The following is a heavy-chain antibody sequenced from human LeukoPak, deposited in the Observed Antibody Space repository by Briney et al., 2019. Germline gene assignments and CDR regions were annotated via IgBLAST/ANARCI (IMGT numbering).Heavy chain of an antibody. CDR1: GFTFSSYG. Sequence: GRSLRLSCAASGFTFSSYGMHWVRQAPGKGLEWVAVIWYDGSNKYYADSVKGRFTISRDNSKNTLYLQMNSLRAEDTAVHYCARGVYDILTGYSGDYFDYWGQGTLVTVSS. CDR3: ARGVYDILTGYSGDYFDY. V-gene: IGHV3-33*01. CDR2: IWYDGSNK. J-gene: IGHJ4*02. D-gene: IGHD3-9*01.